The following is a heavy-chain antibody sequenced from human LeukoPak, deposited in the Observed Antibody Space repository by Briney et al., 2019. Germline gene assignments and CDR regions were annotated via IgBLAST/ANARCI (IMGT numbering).Heavy chain of an antibody. CDR1: GGSLSTYS. J-gene: IGHJ4*02. CDR2: IYYSGRT. Sequence: SETLSLTCTFSGGSLSTYSWSWVRQPPGRGLEWIGYIYYSGRTTYNPSFESRLTISLDTSKNQFSLKLRSVTAADAAVYYCAGDYTLGSYRFDYWARESWSPSPQ. CDR3: AGDYTLGSYRFDY. D-gene: IGHD3-10*01. V-gene: IGHV4-59*12.